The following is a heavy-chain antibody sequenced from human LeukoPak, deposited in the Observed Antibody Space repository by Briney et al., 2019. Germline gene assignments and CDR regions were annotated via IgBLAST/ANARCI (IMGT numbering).Heavy chain of an antibody. V-gene: IGHV1-2*04. Sequence: ASVKVSCKASGYTFTGYYMHWVRQAPGQGLEWMGWINPNSGGTNYAQKFQGWVTMTRDTSISTAYMELSRLRSDDTAVYYCARGGVVPAALYNWFDPRGQGTLVTVSS. CDR2: INPNSGGT. J-gene: IGHJ5*02. CDR1: GYTFTGYY. CDR3: ARGGVVPAALYNWFDP. D-gene: IGHD2-2*01.